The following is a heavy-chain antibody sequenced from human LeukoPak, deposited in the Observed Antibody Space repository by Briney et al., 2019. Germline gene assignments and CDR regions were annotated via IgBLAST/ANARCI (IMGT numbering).Heavy chain of an antibody. CDR1: GFTFTSYG. CDR2: ISPDGGNE. CDR3: AKGGSDCTCPGY. V-gene: IGHV3-30*18. J-gene: IGHJ4*02. D-gene: IGHD2-21*02. Sequence: QPGTSLRLSCAASGFTFTSYGMHWVRQAPGKGLEWVALISPDGGNENYADSVKGRFTISRDISENTIYLQMNSLRVEDTAVYYCAKGGSDCTCPGYWGQGTLVTVSS.